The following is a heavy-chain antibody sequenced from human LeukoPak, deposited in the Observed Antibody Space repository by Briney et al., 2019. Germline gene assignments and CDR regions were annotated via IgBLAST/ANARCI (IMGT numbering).Heavy chain of an antibody. CDR3: ARDRNNYDSSGYYYGYYYYGMDV. D-gene: IGHD3-22*01. CDR2: FDPEDGET. CDR1: GYTLTELS. J-gene: IGHJ6*02. V-gene: IGHV1-24*01. Sequence: ASVKVSCKVSGYTLTELSMHWVRQAPGKGLEWMGGFDPEDGETIYAQKFQGRVTMTRDTSTSTVYMELSSLRSEDTAVYYCARDRNNYDSSGYYYGYYYYGMDVWGQGTTVTVSS.